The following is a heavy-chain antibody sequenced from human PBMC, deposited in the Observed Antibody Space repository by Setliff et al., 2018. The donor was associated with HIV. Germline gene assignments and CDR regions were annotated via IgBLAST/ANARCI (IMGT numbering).Heavy chain of an antibody. CDR2: INPETGDP. V-gene: IGHV1-2*02. D-gene: IGHD2-21*01. CDR1: GYRFIGNY. J-gene: IGHJ4*01. Sequence: ASVKVSCKTSGYRFIGNYLHWVRLAPGQGPEWVGWINPETGDPNYAQKFRGRVLMTRDTSITTAFLHVAKLTSDDTAIYYCATGIPSDLDYWGQGTLVTVSS. CDR3: ATGIPSDLDY.